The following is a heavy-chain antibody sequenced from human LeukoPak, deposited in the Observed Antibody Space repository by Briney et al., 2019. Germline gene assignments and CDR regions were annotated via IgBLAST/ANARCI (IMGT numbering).Heavy chain of an antibody. CDR2: ISYDGSNK. Sequence: PGRSLTLSCAASGFTFSSYGMHWVRQAPGKGLAWVAVISYDGSNKYYADSVKGRFTISRDNSKNTLYLQMNSLRAEDTAVYYCAKDFDSSGYYEYWGQGALVTVSS. CDR1: GFTFSSYG. V-gene: IGHV3-30*18. CDR3: AKDFDSSGYYEY. D-gene: IGHD3-22*01. J-gene: IGHJ4*02.